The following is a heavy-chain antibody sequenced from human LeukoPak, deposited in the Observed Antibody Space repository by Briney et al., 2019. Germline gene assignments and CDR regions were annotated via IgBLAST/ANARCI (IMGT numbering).Heavy chain of an antibody. V-gene: IGHV3-30-3*01. J-gene: IGHJ6*02. CDR2: ISYDGSNI. CDR1: GFTFSHYA. Sequence: GRSLRLSWAASGFTFSHYAMHWVRQAPGKGLEWVALISYDGSNIQYADSLKGRFTISRENSKNTLYLQMNSLRVDDTAVYYCARDLPPEDVWGQGTTVTVSS. CDR3: ARDLPPEDV.